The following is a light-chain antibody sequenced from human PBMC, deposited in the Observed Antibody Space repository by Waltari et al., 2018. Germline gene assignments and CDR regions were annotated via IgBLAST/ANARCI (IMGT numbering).Light chain of an antibody. CDR2: EVS. V-gene: IGKV2-29*03. J-gene: IGKJ4*01. CDR1: QSLLSSYGKAY. Sequence: DVVMTQSPLSLSVTPGQTSSLSCKSWQSLLSSYGKAYLYWYLQRPGQSPQLLIYEVSSRFSGVPDRFSGSGSETDFTLKISRVEAEDVGIYYCMQATHLPLTFGGGTMVDIK. CDR3: MQATHLPLT.